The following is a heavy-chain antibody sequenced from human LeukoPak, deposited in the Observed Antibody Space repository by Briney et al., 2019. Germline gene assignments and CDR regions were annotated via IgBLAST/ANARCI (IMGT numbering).Heavy chain of an antibody. V-gene: IGHV3-23*01. Sequence: GGSLRLSCGASGFIFSNYAMSWVRQAPGKGLEWVSSVSDTGGSTTYADSVKGRFTISGDNSKNTLYLQMNSLRAEDTAIYYCTGGGWSTDAFDIWGQGTVVTVSS. CDR1: GFIFSNYA. CDR3: TGGGWSTDAFDI. J-gene: IGHJ3*02. CDR2: VSDTGGST. D-gene: IGHD6-19*01.